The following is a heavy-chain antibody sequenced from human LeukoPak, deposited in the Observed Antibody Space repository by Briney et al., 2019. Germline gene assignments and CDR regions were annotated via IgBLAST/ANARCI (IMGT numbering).Heavy chain of an antibody. D-gene: IGHD6-13*01. CDR1: GFTFSSYA. CDR3: AKGYSSSWYRNAFDI. J-gene: IGHJ3*02. V-gene: IGHV3-23*01. CDR2: ISGSGGST. Sequence: GGSLRLSCAASGFTFSSYAMSWVRQAPGKGLEWVSAISGSGGSTYYADSVKGRFTISRGNSKNTLYLQMNSLRAEDTAVYYCAKGYSSSWYRNAFDIWGQGTMVTVSS.